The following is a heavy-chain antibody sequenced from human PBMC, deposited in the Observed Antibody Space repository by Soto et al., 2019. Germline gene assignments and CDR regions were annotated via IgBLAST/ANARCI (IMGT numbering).Heavy chain of an antibody. CDR1: GYTFISYE. D-gene: IGHD3-10*01. J-gene: IGHJ4*02. CDR2: INPNSGDS. CDR3: ARGQLGSGSSRLY. V-gene: IGHV1-8*01. Sequence: QVQLVQSGAEVKNPGASVKVSCKASGYTFISYEITWVREATGQGLEWMGWINPNSGDSGYAQKFQGRVAMTRDTAIITAYMELSSLRSEDTAVYYCARGQLGSGSSRLYWGQGTLVTFSS.